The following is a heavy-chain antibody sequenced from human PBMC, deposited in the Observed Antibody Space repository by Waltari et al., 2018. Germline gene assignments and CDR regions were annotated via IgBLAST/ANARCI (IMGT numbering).Heavy chain of an antibody. CDR1: GYTFNSFG. V-gene: IGHV1-18*01. Sequence: QVQLVQSGPEVKKPGASVKVSCKASGYTFNSFGISWVRQAPGQGLEWMGWITFDDGDTNYAAKFEVRVTMTTDTSTSTAYMELRSLRYDDTAVYDCTRDDPPLAGCTSSSCLGDAFEFWGQGTKVTVSS. D-gene: IGHD2-2*01. CDR3: TRDDPPLAGCTSSSCLGDAFEF. CDR2: ITFDDGDT. J-gene: IGHJ3*01.